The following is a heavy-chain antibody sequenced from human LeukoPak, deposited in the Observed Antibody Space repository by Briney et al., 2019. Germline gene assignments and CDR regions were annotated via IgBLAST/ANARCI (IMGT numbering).Heavy chain of an antibody. CDR2: ISGSGGST. CDR3: AKQAGTAMVSDY. Sequence: PGGSLRLSCVASGFSFNTFALTWVRQAPWKGLEWVSAISGSGGSTYYADSVKGRFTISRDNSKNTLYLQMNSLRAEDTAVYYCAKQAGTAMVSDYWGQGTLVTVSS. CDR1: GFSFNTFA. D-gene: IGHD5-18*01. J-gene: IGHJ4*02. V-gene: IGHV3-23*01.